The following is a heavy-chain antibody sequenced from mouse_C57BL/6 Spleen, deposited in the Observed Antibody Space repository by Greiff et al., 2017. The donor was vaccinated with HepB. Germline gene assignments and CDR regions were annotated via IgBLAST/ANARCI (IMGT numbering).Heavy chain of an antibody. CDR2: ISYDGSN. D-gene: IGHD1-1*01. V-gene: IGHV3-6*01. J-gene: IGHJ3*01. CDR1: GYSITSGYY. Sequence: VQLKESGPGLVKPSQSLSLTCSVTGYSITSGYYWNWIRQFPGNKLEWMGYISYDGSNNYNPSLKNRISITRDTSKNQFFLKLNSVTTEDTATYYCARDGSFTVPWFAYWGQGTLVTVSA. CDR3: ARDGSFTVPWFAY.